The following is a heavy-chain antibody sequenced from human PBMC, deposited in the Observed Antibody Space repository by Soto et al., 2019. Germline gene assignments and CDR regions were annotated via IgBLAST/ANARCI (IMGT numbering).Heavy chain of an antibody. CDR2: IGFDGTNI. Sequence: QGQLVESGGGVVQPGRSLRLSCVASGFDFKTYGMHWVRQAPGKGLEWVAVIGFDGTNIHYSDSVRGRFSMSRYNSEDTRSQQMNSLSSEVPALYECLRKARFINTSSYRVFLWCQGTLVPV. V-gene: IGHV3-33*01. CDR1: GFDFKTYG. J-gene: IGHJ4*02. D-gene: IGHD3-16*01. CDR3: LRKARFINTSSYRVFL.